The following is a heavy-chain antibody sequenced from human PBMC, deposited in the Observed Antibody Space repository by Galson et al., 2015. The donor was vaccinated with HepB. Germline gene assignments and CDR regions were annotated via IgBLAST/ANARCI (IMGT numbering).Heavy chain of an antibody. CDR2: INPSGGST. D-gene: IGHD6-13*01. J-gene: IGHJ5*02. CDR3: ARDRSPAAAGPYNWFDP. V-gene: IGHV1-46*01. CDR1: GYTFTSYY. Sequence: SVKVSCKASGYTFTSYYMHWVRQAPGQGLEWMGIINPSGGSTSYAQKFQGRVTMTRDTSTSTVYMELSSLRSEDTAVYYCARDRSPAAAGPYNWFDPWGQGTLVTVSS.